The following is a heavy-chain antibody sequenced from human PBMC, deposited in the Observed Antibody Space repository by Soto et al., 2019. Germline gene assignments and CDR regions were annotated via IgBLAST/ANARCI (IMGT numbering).Heavy chain of an antibody. CDR2: ITPIFGTA. CDR3: ARDSHYGGNSQYGY. Sequence: SVKVSCKASGGTFSSYAISWVRQAPGQGLEWMGGITPIFGTANYAQKFQGRVTITADESTSTAYMELGSLRSEDTAVYYCARDSHYGGNSQYGYWGQGTLVTVSS. V-gene: IGHV1-69*13. CDR1: GGTFSSYA. J-gene: IGHJ4*02. D-gene: IGHD4-17*01.